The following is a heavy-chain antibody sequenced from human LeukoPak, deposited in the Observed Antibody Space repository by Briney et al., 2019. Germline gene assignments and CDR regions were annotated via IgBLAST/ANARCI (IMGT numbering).Heavy chain of an antibody. CDR2: ISGSGGST. V-gene: IGHV3-23*01. J-gene: IGHJ4*02. D-gene: IGHD3-22*01. CDR1: GFTFSSYA. Sequence: GRSLRLSCAASGFTFSSYAMSWVRQAPGKGLEWVSAISGSGGSTYYADSVKGRFTISRDNSKNTLYLQMNSLRAEDTAVYYCAKVYYYDSSGYSYNRYYFDYWGQGTLVTVSS. CDR3: AKVYYYDSSGYSYNRYYFDY.